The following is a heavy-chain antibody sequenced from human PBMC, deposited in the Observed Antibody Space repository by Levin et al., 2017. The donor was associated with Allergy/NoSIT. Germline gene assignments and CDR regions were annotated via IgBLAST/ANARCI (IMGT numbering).Heavy chain of an antibody. CDR2: IDPVDSKT. CDR3: LTAVGGGTFDGSGYSSIVQY. CDR1: GYSFSNFY. D-gene: IGHD3-22*01. V-gene: IGHV5-10-1*01. Sequence: GGSLRLSCKGSGYSFSNFYISWVRQMPGKGLEWMGRIDPVDSKTSYSPSLQGHVTFSVDKSRSTAYLQWRSLKASDTAMYYFLTAVGGGTFDGSGYSSIVQYWGQGTLVTVSS. J-gene: IGHJ1*01.